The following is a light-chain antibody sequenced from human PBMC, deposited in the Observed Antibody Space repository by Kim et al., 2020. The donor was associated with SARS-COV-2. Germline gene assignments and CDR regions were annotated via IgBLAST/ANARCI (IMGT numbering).Light chain of an antibody. V-gene: IGLV4-69*01. CDR2: LYSDGSH. CDR3: QTWGTGIRV. CDR1: SGHSSYA. J-gene: IGLJ3*02. Sequence: ASVKLPCTLSSGHSSYAIAWHQQQPEKGPRYLMKLYSDGSHSKGDGIPDRFSGSSSGAERYLTISSLQSEDEADYYCQTWGTGIRVFGGGTQLTVL.